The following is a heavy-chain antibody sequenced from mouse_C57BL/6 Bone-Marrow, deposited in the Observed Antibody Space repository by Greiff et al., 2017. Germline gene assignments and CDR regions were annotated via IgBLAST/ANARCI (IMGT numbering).Heavy chain of an antibody. CDR3: ARFYYYGSSQSDY. Sequence: QVQLQQPGAELVKPGASVKLSCKASGYTFTSYWMHWVKQRPGQGLEWIGMIHPNSGSTNYNEKFKSKATLTVDKSSSTAYMQLSSLTSEDSAVYYCARFYYYGSSQSDYWGQGTTLTVSS. V-gene: IGHV1-64*01. J-gene: IGHJ2*01. CDR2: IHPNSGST. CDR1: GYTFTSYW. D-gene: IGHD1-1*01.